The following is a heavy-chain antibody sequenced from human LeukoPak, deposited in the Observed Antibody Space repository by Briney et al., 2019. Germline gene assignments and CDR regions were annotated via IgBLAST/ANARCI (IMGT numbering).Heavy chain of an antibody. CDR3: ARKSPSGQTDY. Sequence: GGSLRLSCAASGFTFSNYDMHWVRQVTGKGLEWVSAIGTAGDTYYPGSVKGRFTISRENAKNSLYLQMNSLRAGDRAVYYCARKSPSGQTDYWGQGTLVTVSS. J-gene: IGHJ4*02. CDR2: IGTAGDT. CDR1: GFTFSNYD. V-gene: IGHV3-13*01. D-gene: IGHD6-19*01.